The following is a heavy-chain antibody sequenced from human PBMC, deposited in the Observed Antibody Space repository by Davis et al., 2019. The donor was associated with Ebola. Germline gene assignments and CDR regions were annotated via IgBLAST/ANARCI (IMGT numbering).Heavy chain of an antibody. D-gene: IGHD3-3*01. V-gene: IGHV4-59*12. J-gene: IGHJ6*04. Sequence: SETLSLTCTVSGGSISSYYWSWIRQPPGKGLEWIGYIYSSGSTIYNPSLKSRVTISVETSKNQFSLKLSTVTAADTAVYYRARGTMTIFGMDGWGKGTTVTVSS. CDR3: ARGTMTIFGMDG. CDR1: GGSISSYY. CDR2: IYSSGST.